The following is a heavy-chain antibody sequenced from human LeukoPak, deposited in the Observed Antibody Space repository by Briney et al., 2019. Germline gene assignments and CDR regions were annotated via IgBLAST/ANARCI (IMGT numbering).Heavy chain of an antibody. CDR2: ISGSGGST. J-gene: IGHJ4*02. Sequence: GGSLRLSCAASGFPFSSYAMSWVRPAPGKGLEWVSVISGSGGSTHYADSVKGRFTISRDKGRNTVFLQMSSLRAEDTALYYCARKSASGNYPLDYWGQGTLVTVSS. V-gene: IGHV3-23*01. D-gene: IGHD3-10*01. CDR3: ARKSASGNYPLDY. CDR1: GFPFSSYA.